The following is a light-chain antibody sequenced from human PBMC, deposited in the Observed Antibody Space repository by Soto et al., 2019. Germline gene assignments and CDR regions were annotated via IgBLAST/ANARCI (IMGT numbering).Light chain of an antibody. CDR3: QQYNNWPHT. CDR2: GVS. Sequence: EIVITQSPANLSVSPGERATLSCRASQSVSSKLAWFQQTPGQAPSLLIYGVSTRATGVPVRFSGSGSGTEFTLTVNSXQSEDFAVYHCQQYNNWPHTFGQGTKVDIK. J-gene: IGKJ2*01. V-gene: IGKV3-15*01. CDR1: QSVSSK.